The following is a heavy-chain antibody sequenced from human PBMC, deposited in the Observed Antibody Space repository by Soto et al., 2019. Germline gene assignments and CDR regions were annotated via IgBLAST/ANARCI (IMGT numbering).Heavy chain of an antibody. D-gene: IGHD3-16*01. Sequence: ASVKVSCKASGYTFTSYAMHWVRQAPGQRLEWMGWINAGNGNTKYSQKFQGRVTITRDTSASTAYMELSSLRSEDTAVYYCAKDPLGGGAPFLWFDPWGQGTLVTVSS. J-gene: IGHJ5*02. CDR1: GYTFTSYA. V-gene: IGHV1-3*01. CDR3: AKDPLGGGAPFLWFDP. CDR2: INAGNGNT.